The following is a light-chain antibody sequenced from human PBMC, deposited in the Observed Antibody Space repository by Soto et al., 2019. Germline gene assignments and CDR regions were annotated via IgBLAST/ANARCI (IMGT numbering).Light chain of an antibody. CDR3: HQYGSSPFT. V-gene: IGKV3-20*01. J-gene: IGKJ4*01. Sequence: EIVLTQSPGTLSLSPGERATLSCRASQRVSTSYLAWYQQKPGQAPRLLIYATSNRATGIPDRFSGSGSGTDSSLTISRLEPEDFAVYYCHQYGSSPFTFGGGTKVEIK. CDR1: QRVSTSY. CDR2: ATS.